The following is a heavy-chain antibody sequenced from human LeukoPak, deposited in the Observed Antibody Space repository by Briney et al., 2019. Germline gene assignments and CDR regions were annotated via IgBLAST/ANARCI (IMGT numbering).Heavy chain of an antibody. V-gene: IGHV1-2*02. J-gene: IGHJ5*02. CDR1: GYTFTGYY. Sequence: ASVKVSCKASGYTFTGYYMHWVRQAPGQGLEWMGWINPNSGGTNYAQKFQGRVTMTRDTSISTAYMELSRLRSDDTAVYYCARVCSSDSCYYDPWGQGTLVTVSS. CDR2: INPNSGGT. CDR3: ARVCSSDSCYYDP. D-gene: IGHD2-15*01.